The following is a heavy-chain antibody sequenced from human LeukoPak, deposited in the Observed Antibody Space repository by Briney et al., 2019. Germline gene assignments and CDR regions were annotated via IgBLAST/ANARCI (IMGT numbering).Heavy chain of an antibody. Sequence: SETLSLTCSVSGGSISNYYWSWIRQPPGKGLEWIGHVYYTGTTNYNPSLQSRVTISVDTSKNQLSLKLSSVTAADTAVYYCASHGTPNSYFDNWGQGILVTVSS. CDR3: ASHGTPNSYFDN. CDR1: GGSISNYY. J-gene: IGHJ4*02. CDR2: VYYTGTT. D-gene: IGHD4-23*01. V-gene: IGHV4-59*08.